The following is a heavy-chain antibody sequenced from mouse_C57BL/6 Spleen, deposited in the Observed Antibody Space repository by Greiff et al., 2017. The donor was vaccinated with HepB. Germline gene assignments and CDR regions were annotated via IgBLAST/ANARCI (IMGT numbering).Heavy chain of an antibody. V-gene: IGHV14-1*01. CDR3: TARGTLYAMGY. J-gene: IGHJ4*01. CDR1: GFNIKDYY. CDR2: IDPEDGDT. Sequence: EVQLQQSGAELVRPGASVKLSCTASGFNIKDYYMHWVKQRPEQGLEWIGRIDPEDGDTEYAPKFQGKATMTADTSSNTAYLQLISLTSEDTAVYYCTARGTLYAMGYWGQGTSVTVAS.